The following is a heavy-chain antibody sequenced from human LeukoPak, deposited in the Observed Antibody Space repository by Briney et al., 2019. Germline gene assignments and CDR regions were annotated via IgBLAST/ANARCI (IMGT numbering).Heavy chain of an antibody. Sequence: SETLSLTCTVSGGSISSYYWSWIRQPPGEGLEWIGYIYYSGSTNYNPSLKSRVTISVDTSKNQFSLKLSSVTAADTAVYYCASRIAVDGYFDYWGQGTLVTVSS. J-gene: IGHJ4*02. CDR1: GGSISSYY. CDR2: IYYSGST. D-gene: IGHD6-19*01. CDR3: ASRIAVDGYFDY. V-gene: IGHV4-59*01.